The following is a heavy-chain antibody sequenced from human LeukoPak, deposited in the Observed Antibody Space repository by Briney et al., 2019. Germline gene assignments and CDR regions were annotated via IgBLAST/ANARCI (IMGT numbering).Heavy chain of an antibody. J-gene: IGHJ4*02. CDR2: IYYSGSA. D-gene: IGHD2-8*02. CDR3: ARVRGSLEAGGFDF. Sequence: SETLSLTCTVSGGSISSHDYYWSWVRQPPGKGLEWIGYIYYSGSAYYNPSLKSRVTISVDTSKNQFSLKLSSVTAADTAVYYCARVRGSLEAGGFDFWGQGTLLTVSS. CDR1: GGSISSHDYY. V-gene: IGHV4-30-4*02.